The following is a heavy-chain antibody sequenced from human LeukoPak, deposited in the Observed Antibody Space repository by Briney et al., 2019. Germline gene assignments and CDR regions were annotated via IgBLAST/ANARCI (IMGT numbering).Heavy chain of an antibody. Sequence: TSETLSLTCAVSGYSISSGYYWGWIRQPPGKGLEWIGSIYHSGSTYYNPSLKSRVTISVDTSKNQFSLKLSSVTAADTAVYYCATTYDYRLGKLSSFDYWGQGTLVTVSS. J-gene: IGHJ4*02. CDR1: GYSISSGYY. V-gene: IGHV4-38-2*01. CDR2: IYHSGST. D-gene: IGHD3-16*02. CDR3: ATTYDYRLGKLSSFDY.